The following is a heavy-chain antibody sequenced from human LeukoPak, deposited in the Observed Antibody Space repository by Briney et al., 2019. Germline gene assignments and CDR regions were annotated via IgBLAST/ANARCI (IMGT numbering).Heavy chain of an antibody. Sequence: SETLSLTCAVSGGSISSSYWSWIRQPPGKGLEWIGYIYYSGSTNYNPSLKSRVTISVDTSKNQFSLKLSSVTAADTAVYYCARDSVAAGWFDPWGQGTLVTVSS. D-gene: IGHD6-25*01. CDR2: IYYSGST. J-gene: IGHJ5*02. CDR1: GGSISSSY. V-gene: IGHV4-59*01. CDR3: ARDSVAAGWFDP.